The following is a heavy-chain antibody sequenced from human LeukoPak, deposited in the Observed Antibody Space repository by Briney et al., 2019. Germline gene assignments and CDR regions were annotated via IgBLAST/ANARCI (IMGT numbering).Heavy chain of an antibody. J-gene: IGHJ6*02. V-gene: IGHV3-23*01. D-gene: IGHD5-12*01. Sequence: GGSLRLSCAASGFTFSSYAMGWVRQAPGKGLEWVSAISGSGGSTYYADSVKGRFTISRDNAKNTLYLQMNSLRAEDTAVYYCARGDSGYAPTGYYGMDVWGRGTTVTVSS. CDR2: ISGSGGST. CDR1: GFTFSSYA. CDR3: ARGDSGYAPTGYYGMDV.